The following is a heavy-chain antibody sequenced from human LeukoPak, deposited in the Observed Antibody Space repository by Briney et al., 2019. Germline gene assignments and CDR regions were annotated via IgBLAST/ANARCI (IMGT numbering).Heavy chain of an antibody. J-gene: IGHJ4*02. CDR3: ARDFLGESGAGGY. Sequence: GGSLTLSRTASGFTFSYYTMNGVGQSPGKGLEWISSISPSGNSKYHADSVKGRFTISRDNARNSLYLEMDSLRAGDTALYYCARDFLGESGAGGYWGQGTLVTVSP. D-gene: IGHD3-10*01. V-gene: IGHV3-21*06. CDR2: ISPSGNSK. CDR1: GFTFSYYT.